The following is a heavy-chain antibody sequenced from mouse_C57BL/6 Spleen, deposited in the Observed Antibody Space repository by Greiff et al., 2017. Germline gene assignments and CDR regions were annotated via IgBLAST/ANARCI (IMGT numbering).Heavy chain of an antibody. J-gene: IGHJ2*01. D-gene: IGHD1-1*01. Sequence: EVQRVESGGGLVQPGGSLKLSCAASGFTFSDYGMAWVRQAPRKGPEWVAFISNLAYSIYYADTVTGRFTISRENAKNTLYLEMSSLRSEDTAMYYCAGRAGSSLYYFDYWGQGTTLTVSS. CDR1: GFTFSDYG. CDR2: ISNLAYSI. V-gene: IGHV5-15*01. CDR3: AGRAGSSLYYFDY.